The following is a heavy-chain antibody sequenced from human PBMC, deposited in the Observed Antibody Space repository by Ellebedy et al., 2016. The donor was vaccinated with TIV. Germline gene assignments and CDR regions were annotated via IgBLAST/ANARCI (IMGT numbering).Heavy chain of an antibody. CDR3: ARDSNGGHP. V-gene: IGHV4-39*07. D-gene: IGHD3-10*01. CDR2: VYYSGST. CDR1: GGSISSTTYY. Sequence: SETLSLTXTVSGGSISSTTYYWAWIRQPPGKGLEWIGTVYYSGSTFYNPSLKSRIAMSVDKSKIQFSLKLTSVTAADTAVYYCARDSNGGHPWGQGTLVTVSS. J-gene: IGHJ4*02.